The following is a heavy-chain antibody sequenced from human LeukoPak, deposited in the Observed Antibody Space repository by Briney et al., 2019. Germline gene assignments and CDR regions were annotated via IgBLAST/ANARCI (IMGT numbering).Heavy chain of an antibody. CDR1: GGSISSYY. D-gene: IGHD3-10*01. V-gene: IGHV4-59*01. Sequence: SETLSLTCTVSGGSISSYYWSWIRQPPGKGLEWIGYIYYSGSTNYNPSLKSRVTISVDTSKSQFSLKLSSVTAADTAVYYCARSYNLDRFDYWGQGTLVTVSS. J-gene: IGHJ4*02. CDR3: ARSYNLDRFDY. CDR2: IYYSGST.